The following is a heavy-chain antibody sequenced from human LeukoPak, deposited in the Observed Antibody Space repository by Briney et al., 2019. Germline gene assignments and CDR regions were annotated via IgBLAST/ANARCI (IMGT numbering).Heavy chain of an antibody. CDR3: ATGGRSGVAFES. CDR1: GFIASSNY. Sequence: GGSLRLSCTASGFIASSNYMSWVRQAPGKGLEWVSLIYSGGSTYYADSVMGRSTISRDKSNNTLYLQMNSLRAEDTAVYYCATGGRSGVAFESWGQGTLVTVSS. CDR2: IYSGGST. V-gene: IGHV3-53*01. J-gene: IGHJ4*02. D-gene: IGHD2-15*01.